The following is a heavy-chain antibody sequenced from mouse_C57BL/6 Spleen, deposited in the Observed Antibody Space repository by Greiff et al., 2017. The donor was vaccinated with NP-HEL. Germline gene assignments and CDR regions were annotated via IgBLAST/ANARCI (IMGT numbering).Heavy chain of an antibody. D-gene: IGHD2-4*01. CDR2: IYPGDGDT. CDR3: ARYDYAYYFDY. J-gene: IGHJ2*01. V-gene: IGHV1-80*01. CDR1: GYAFSSYW. Sequence: VKLQQSGAELVKPGASVKISCKASGYAFSSYWMNWVKQRPGKGLEWIGQIYPGDGDTNYNGKFKGKATLTADKSSSTAYMQLSSLTSEDSAVYFCARYDYAYYFDYWGQGTTLTVSS.